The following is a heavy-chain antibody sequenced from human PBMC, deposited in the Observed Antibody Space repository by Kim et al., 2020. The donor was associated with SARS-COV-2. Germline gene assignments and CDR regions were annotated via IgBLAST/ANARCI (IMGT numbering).Heavy chain of an antibody. V-gene: IGHV4-39*01. J-gene: IGHJ4*02. CDR1: GDSVRSSYYF. CDR2: VYYSGTI. Sequence: SENLSLTCSVSGDSVRSSYYFWGWIRQPPGKGLEYIGNVYYSGTISYNSSLKSRATILVDASENKLSLKLTSVTAADTALYFCASGPEQVVPRYVYWGEG. CDR3: ASGPEQVVPRYVY. D-gene: IGHD2-21*01.